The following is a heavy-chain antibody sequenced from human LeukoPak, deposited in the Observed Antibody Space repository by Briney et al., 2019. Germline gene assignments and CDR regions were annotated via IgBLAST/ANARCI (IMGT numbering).Heavy chain of an antibody. D-gene: IGHD1-26*01. CDR3: ARVGASYGALDY. Sequence: GGSLRLSCAASGFPFDDYAIHWVRQAPGKGLEWVSIISGDGSGIYYADSVKGRFTISRDNARNSLYLQMNSLRFEDTAIYYCARVGASYGALDYWGQGALVTVSS. V-gene: IGHV3-43*02. CDR1: GFPFDDYA. CDR2: ISGDGSGI. J-gene: IGHJ4*02.